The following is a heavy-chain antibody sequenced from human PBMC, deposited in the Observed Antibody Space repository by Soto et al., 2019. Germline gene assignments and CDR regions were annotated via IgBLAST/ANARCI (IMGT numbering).Heavy chain of an antibody. Sequence: GGSLSLSCAASGFNFSSYWRHWVRQAPGKGLVWVSRINSDGSSTSYADSVKGRFTISRDNAKNTLYLQMNSLRAEDTAVYYCARGGPPGSYLYYYYYYGMDVWGQGTTVTVSS. D-gene: IGHD3-16*02. J-gene: IGHJ6*02. CDR1: GFNFSSYW. CDR3: ARGGPPGSYLYYYYYYGMDV. V-gene: IGHV3-74*01. CDR2: INSDGSST.